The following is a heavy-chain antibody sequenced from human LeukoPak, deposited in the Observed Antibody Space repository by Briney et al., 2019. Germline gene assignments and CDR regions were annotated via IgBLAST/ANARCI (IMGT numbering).Heavy chain of an antibody. CDR3: ARENPPFGWLRMGSWFDP. Sequence: GASVKVSCKASGYTFTGYYMHWVRQAPGQGLEWMGWINPNSGGTNYAQKFQGWVTMTRDTSISTAYMELSRLRSDDTVVYYCARENPPFGWLRMGSWFDPWGQGTLVTVSS. V-gene: IGHV1-2*04. D-gene: IGHD5-12*01. CDR2: INPNSGGT. J-gene: IGHJ5*02. CDR1: GYTFTGYY.